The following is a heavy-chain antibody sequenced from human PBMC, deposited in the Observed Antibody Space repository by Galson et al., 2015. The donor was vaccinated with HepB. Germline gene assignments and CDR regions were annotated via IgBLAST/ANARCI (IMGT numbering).Heavy chain of an antibody. CDR2: IDWDDVK. CDR1: GFSLSTSGMC. D-gene: IGHD4-17*01. J-gene: IGHJ4*02. CDR3: ARINTVTRGGLDY. Sequence: PALVKPTQTLTLTCTFSGFSLSTSGMCVSWIRQPPGKALEWLARIDWDDVKYYSTSLKTRLTISKDTSRNQVVLTMTNMDPVDTATYYCARINTVTRGGLDYWGQGTQVTVSS. V-gene: IGHV2-70*11.